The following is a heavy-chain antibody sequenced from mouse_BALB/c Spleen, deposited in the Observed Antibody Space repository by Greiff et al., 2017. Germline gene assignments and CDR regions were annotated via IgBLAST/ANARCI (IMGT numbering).Heavy chain of an antibody. D-gene: IGHD2-4*01. CDR3: ARGTIYYDYDGGDY. Sequence: QVQLQQPGAELVKPGASVKLSCKASGYTFTSYWMHWVKQRPGQGLEWIGEINPSNGRTNYNEKFKSKATLTVDKSSSTAYMQLSSLTSEDSAVYDCARGTIYYDYDGGDYWGQGTTLTVSS. V-gene: IGHV1S81*02. J-gene: IGHJ2*01. CDR1: GYTFTSYW. CDR2: INPSNGRT.